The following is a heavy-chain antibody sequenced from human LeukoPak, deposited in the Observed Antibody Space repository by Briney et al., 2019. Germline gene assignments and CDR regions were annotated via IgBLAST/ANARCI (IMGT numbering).Heavy chain of an antibody. CDR3: ARMTTGHDY. D-gene: IGHD4-17*01. J-gene: IGHJ4*02. CDR2: VNHSGYT. Sequence: PSETLSLTCGVSSTSFSSYYWSWIRQTPGKGLEWIGEVNHSGYTNMNPSLKSRVTISVDTSKNQFSLMLTSVTAADTAVYFCARMTTGHDYWGQGTLVTVSS. V-gene: IGHV4-34*01. CDR1: STSFSSYY.